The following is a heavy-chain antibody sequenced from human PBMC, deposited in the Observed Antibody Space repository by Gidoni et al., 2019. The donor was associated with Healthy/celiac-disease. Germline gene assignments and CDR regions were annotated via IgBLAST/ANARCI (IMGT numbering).Heavy chain of an antibody. V-gene: IGHV5-51*01. Sequence: EVQLAQSGAEVIKPVESLMISCKGSGYSFTSDWIGWVRQMPGKGLEWMGIIYPGDSDTGYSPSFQGQVTISADKSISTAYLQWSSLKASDTAMYYCARQWRAAGYFNWFDPWGQGTLVTVSS. CDR1: GYSFTSDW. J-gene: IGHJ5*02. CDR2: IYPGDSDT. CDR3: ARQWRAAGYFNWFDP. D-gene: IGHD6-13*01.